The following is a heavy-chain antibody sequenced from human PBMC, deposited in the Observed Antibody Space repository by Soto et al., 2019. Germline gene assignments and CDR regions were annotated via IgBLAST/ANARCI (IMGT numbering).Heavy chain of an antibody. D-gene: IGHD4-4*01. CDR1: GGSISTYY. V-gene: IGHV4-59*01. CDR3: ARDNHSTHSEDYYFHY. CDR2: IFYSGST. Sequence: SETLSLTCTVSGGSISTYYWSWIRQPPGKGLEWIGCIFYSGSTNYNPSLKSRLTISVDTSKNQFSLKLSSVTAADTAVYYCARDNHSTHSEDYYFHYWGQGALVTVSS. J-gene: IGHJ4*02.